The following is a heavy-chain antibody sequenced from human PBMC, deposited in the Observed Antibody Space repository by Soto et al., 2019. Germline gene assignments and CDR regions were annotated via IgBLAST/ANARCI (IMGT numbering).Heavy chain of an antibody. J-gene: IGHJ1*01. CDR1: GYIFTNYY. V-gene: IGHV1-46*03. CDR2: INPSGGRT. D-gene: IGHD6-19*01. Sequence: ASVKVSCKASGYIFTNYYIHWVRQAPGQGLEWMGRINPSGGRTSYAQKFQGRVTMTRDTSTSAVYMELSSLRSEDTAVYYCAREGAVAGTGEYFQPWGQGTLVTVSS. CDR3: AREGAVAGTGEYFQP.